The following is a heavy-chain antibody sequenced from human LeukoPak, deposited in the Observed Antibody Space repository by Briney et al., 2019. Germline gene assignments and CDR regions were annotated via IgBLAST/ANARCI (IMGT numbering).Heavy chain of an antibody. V-gene: IGHV4-61*01. Sequence: KASETLSLSCTVSGGSISTVSGGSISSYYWNWIRQPPGKGLEWIGYIYYSGSTNYNPSLKSRVTISVDTSKNQFSLKLSSVTAADTAVYYCARWSYGPERYFDLWGRGTLVTVSS. CDR2: IYYSGST. CDR1: GGSISTVSGGSISSYY. J-gene: IGHJ2*01. CDR3: ARWSYGPERYFDL. D-gene: IGHD5-18*01.